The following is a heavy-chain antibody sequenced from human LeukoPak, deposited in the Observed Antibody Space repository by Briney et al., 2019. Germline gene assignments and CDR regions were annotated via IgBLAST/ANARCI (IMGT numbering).Heavy chain of an antibody. CDR3: AKGQYHYGSGSYWDYFDY. CDR1: GFTVSSNY. D-gene: IGHD3-10*01. CDR2: IYSGGST. V-gene: IGHV3-53*01. Sequence: GGSLRLSCAASGFTVSSNYMSWVRQAPGKGLEWVSVIYSGGSTYYADSVKGRFTISRDNSKTTLYLQMNSLRAEDTAVYYCAKGQYHYGSGSYWDYFDYWGQGTPVTVS. J-gene: IGHJ4*02.